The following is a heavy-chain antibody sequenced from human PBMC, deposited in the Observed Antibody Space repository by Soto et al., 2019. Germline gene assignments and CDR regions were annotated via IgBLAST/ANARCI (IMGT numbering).Heavy chain of an antibody. V-gene: IGHV5-10-1*01. CDR3: ARQMGSRAVEVYX. D-gene: IGHD6-19*01. CDR2: IDPSDSYT. CDR1: GYSFTSNC. J-gene: IGHJ6*02. Sequence: GESLKISCKASGYSFTSNCISWVRQMPGKGLEWMVRIDPSDSYTNYSPSFQGHVTISTDKSIITAYLQWSSLKASDTAMYYCARQMGSRAVEVYXWGQGTPVTVS.